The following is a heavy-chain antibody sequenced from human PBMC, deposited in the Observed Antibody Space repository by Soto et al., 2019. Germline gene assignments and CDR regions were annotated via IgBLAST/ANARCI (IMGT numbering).Heavy chain of an antibody. J-gene: IGHJ4*02. CDR2: IYTSGAT. V-gene: IGHV4-4*07. CDR3: ARANRPFRGDGAFDS. CDR1: SGSMYGFY. Sequence: QVPLQESGPGLVKPSETLSLNCTVSSGSMYGFYWSWFRQSAGKGLEWIGRIYTSGATSYHPSLKSRVSMSVSDSKTQFYLRLTSVTAADTAVYYCARANRPFRGDGAFDSWGQGTLVTVSS. D-gene: IGHD3-10*01.